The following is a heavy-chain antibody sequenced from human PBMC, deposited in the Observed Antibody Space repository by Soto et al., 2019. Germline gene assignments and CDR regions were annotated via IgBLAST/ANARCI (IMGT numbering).Heavy chain of an antibody. V-gene: IGHV3-30*18. Sequence: ESVGGVVPPGRSLRLSCAASGFTFSSYGMHWVRQAPGKGLEWVAVISYDGSNKYYADSVKGRFTISRDNSKNTLYLQMNSLRAEDTAVYYCAKDRPSYSSSWYHFDYWGQGTLVTVSS. D-gene: IGHD6-13*01. CDR1: GFTFSSYG. J-gene: IGHJ4*02. CDR3: AKDRPSYSSSWYHFDY. CDR2: ISYDGSNK.